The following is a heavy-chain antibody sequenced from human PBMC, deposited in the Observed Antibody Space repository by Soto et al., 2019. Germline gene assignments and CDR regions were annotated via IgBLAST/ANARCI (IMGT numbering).Heavy chain of an antibody. CDR1: GYTFTSYA. Sequence: ASVNVSCKASGYTFTSYAMHWVRQAPGQRLEWMGWINAGNGNTKYSQKFQGRVTITRDTSASTAYMELSSLRSEDTAVYYCARGFVRFVDSAYWGEGKLVPVSP. CDR3: ARGFVRFVDSAY. V-gene: IGHV1-3*01. J-gene: IGHJ4*02. D-gene: IGHD3-3*01. CDR2: INAGNGNT.